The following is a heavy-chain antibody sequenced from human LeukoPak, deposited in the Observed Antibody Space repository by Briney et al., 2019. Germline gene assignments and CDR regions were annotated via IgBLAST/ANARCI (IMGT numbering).Heavy chain of an antibody. D-gene: IGHD5-24*01. Sequence: PSETLSLTCTVSGGSISSSSYYWGWIRQPPGKGLEWIGSIYYSGSTYYNPSLKSRVTISVDTSKNQFSLKLSSVTAADTAVYYCASRDGYNFWYFDLWGRGTLVTVSS. CDR1: GGSISSSSYY. CDR3: ASRDGYNFWYFDL. CDR2: IYYSGST. V-gene: IGHV4-39*07. J-gene: IGHJ2*01.